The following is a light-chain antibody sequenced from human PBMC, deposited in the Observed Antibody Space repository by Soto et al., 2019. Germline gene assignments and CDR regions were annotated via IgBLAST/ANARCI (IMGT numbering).Light chain of an antibody. CDR1: SSNIGAGYD. V-gene: IGLV1-40*03. CDR2: VDT. J-gene: IGLJ2*01. CDR3: QSFDSSLRGVL. Sequence: QAVVTQPPSVSGAPGQTVTISCTGSSSNIGAGYDVHWYRQVAGTVPKVLIYVDTNRPSGVPGRFSASKSGASASLTIAGLQAEDEADYYCQSFDSSLRGVLFGGGTKLTVL.